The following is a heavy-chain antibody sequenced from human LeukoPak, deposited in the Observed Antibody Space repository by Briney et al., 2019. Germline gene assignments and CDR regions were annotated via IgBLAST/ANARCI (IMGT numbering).Heavy chain of an antibody. CDR3: ARVDYGDYGLYYFDY. V-gene: IGHV3-7*01. D-gene: IGHD4-17*01. CDR1: GFTFSSYA. CDR2: IKQDGSEK. Sequence: PGGSLRLSCAASGFTFSSYAMHWVRQAPGKGLEWVANIKQDGSEKYYVDSVKGRFTISRDNAKNSLYLQMNSLRAEDTAVYYCARVDYGDYGLYYFDYWGQGTLVTVSS. J-gene: IGHJ4*02.